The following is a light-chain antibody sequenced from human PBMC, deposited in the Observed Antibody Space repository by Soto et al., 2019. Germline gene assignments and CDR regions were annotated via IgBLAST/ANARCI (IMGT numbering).Light chain of an antibody. Sequence: EILMTQSPGTLSVSTGEGATLSCRASQSVDNNLAWYQQKPSQAPRLLIYGASTRPTGIPDRFSVSGSGTEFTLTISSLQSEDFAVYYCQQYDTWPLTFGGGTKVEIK. CDR3: QQYDTWPLT. J-gene: IGKJ4*01. V-gene: IGKV3D-15*01. CDR1: QSVDNN. CDR2: GAS.